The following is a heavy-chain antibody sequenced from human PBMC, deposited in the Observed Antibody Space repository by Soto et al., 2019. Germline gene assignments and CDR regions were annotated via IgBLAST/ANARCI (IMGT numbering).Heavy chain of an antibody. CDR2: INAGNGNT. V-gene: IGHV1-3*01. CDR3: ARDRPMVRGVIAYYYYMDV. J-gene: IGHJ6*03. D-gene: IGHD3-10*01. CDR1: GYTFTSYA. Sequence: GASVKVSCKASGYTFTSYAMHWVRQSPGQRLEWMGWINAGNGNTSYAQKFQGRVTMTRDTSTSTVYMELSSLRSEDTAVYYCARDRPMVRGVIAYYYYMDVWGKGTTVTVSS.